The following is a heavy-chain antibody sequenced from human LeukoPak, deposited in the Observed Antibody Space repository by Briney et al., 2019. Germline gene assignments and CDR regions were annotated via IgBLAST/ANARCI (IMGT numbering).Heavy chain of an antibody. D-gene: IGHD3-22*01. CDR3: ARVRNCYDSSALFDY. V-gene: IGHV3-30*04. CDR1: GFTFSSYA. CDR2: ISYDGSNK. Sequence: GGSLRLSCAASGFTFSSYAMHWVRQAPGKGLEWVAVISYDGSNKYYADSVKRRFTMSRDNSKNTLYLQMNSLRAEDTAVYYCARVRNCYDSSALFDYWGQGTLVTVSS. J-gene: IGHJ4*02.